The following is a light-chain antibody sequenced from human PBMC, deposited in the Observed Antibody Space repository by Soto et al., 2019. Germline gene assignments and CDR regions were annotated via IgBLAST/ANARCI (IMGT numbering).Light chain of an antibody. V-gene: IGKV3-15*01. J-gene: IGKJ1*01. CDR3: QQYFVWPQT. Sequence: IVLTQSPGTQSVSAGGRATLSCRASQDVRNGLAWYQQKPGQAPRLLIHAASTRDTGIPARFSGSGSGTDFILTIISLQSDDSATYFFQQYFVWPQTFGQGTTVEI. CDR2: AAS. CDR1: QDVRNG.